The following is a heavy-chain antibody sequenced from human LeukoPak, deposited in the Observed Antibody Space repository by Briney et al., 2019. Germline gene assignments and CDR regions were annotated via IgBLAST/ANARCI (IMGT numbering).Heavy chain of an antibody. CDR3: ARDRLGRYFDY. CDR2: IKQDGSEK. D-gene: IGHD1-26*01. CDR1: GFTFSSYW. J-gene: IGHJ4*02. V-gene: IGHV3-7*01. Sequence: PGGSLRLSCAASGFTFSSYWMSWVRQAPGKGLEWVANIKQDGSEKYYVDSVKGRFTIPRDNAKNSLYLQMNSLRDEDTAVYYCARDRLGRYFDYWGQGTLVTVSS.